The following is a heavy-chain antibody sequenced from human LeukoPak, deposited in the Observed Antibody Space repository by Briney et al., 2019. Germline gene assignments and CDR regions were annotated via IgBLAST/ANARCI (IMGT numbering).Heavy chain of an antibody. Sequence: SETLSLTCTVSGGSISSGGYYWSWIRQHPGKGLEWIGYIYYSGSTYYNPSLKSRVTISVDTSKNQLSLKLSSVTAADTAVYYCARDGGSSWYSPDAFDIWGQGTMVTVSS. CDR2: IYYSGST. V-gene: IGHV4-31*03. J-gene: IGHJ3*02. CDR3: ARDGGSSWYSPDAFDI. D-gene: IGHD6-13*01. CDR1: GGSISSGGYY.